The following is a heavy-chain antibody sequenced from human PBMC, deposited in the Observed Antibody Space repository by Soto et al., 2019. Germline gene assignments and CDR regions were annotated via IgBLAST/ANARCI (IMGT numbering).Heavy chain of an antibody. CDR3: ARAHIVATMSGYGMDV. CDR1: GYSFTSYW. Sequence: LGESLKISCNGSGYSFTSYWIGWVRQMPGKGLEWMGIIYPGDSDTRYSPSFQGQVTISADKSISTACLQWSSLKASDTAMYYCARAHIVATMSGYGMDVWGQGTTVTVSS. D-gene: IGHD5-12*01. V-gene: IGHV5-51*01. CDR2: IYPGDSDT. J-gene: IGHJ6*02.